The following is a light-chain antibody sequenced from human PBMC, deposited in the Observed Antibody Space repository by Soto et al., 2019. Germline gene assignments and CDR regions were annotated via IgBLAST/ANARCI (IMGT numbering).Light chain of an antibody. CDR2: DAS. V-gene: IGKV3-11*01. CDR3: QQRSNWPQLT. Sequence: EIVLTQSPATLSLSPGERATLSCRASQSIYSYLAWYQQKPGQAPRLLIHDASNRATGIPARFSGSGPGTDFTLPISSLEPEDFAVYYCQQRSNWPQLTFGQGTRLEMK. CDR1: QSIYSY. J-gene: IGKJ5*01.